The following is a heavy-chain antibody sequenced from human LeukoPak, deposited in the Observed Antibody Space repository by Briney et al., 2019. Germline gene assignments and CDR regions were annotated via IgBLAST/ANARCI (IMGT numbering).Heavy chain of an antibody. J-gene: IGHJ4*02. Sequence: PSQTLSLTCTVSGGSISSGSYYWSWIRQPAGKGLEWIGRIYTSGSTNYNPSLKSRVTISVDTPKNQFSLKLSSVTAADTAVYYCARESLRYSGYDWGQGTLVTVSS. D-gene: IGHD5-12*01. CDR3: ARESLRYSGYD. V-gene: IGHV4-61*02. CDR1: GGSISSGSYY. CDR2: IYTSGST.